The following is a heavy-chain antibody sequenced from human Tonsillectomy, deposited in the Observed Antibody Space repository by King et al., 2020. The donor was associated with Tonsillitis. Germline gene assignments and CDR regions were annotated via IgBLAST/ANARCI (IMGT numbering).Heavy chain of an antibody. CDR3: ARFTRLGYYYMDV. J-gene: IGHJ6*03. D-gene: IGHD3-16*01. CDR2: LYYSGSA. V-gene: IGHV4-39*01. Sequence: QLQESGPGLVNPSETLSLSCTVSGASVTNFNYQWGWIRQPPGKGLEWVGNLYYSGSADYNPSHKSRVTMSVDTSKNQFSLNVNSVSAADTGVYYCARFTRLGYYYMDVWGKGTTVTVSS. CDR1: GASVTNFNYQ.